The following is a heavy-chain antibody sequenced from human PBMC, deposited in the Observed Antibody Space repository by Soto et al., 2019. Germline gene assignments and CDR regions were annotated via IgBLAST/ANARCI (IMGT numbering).Heavy chain of an antibody. CDR1: LFSFSYFG. Sequence: GGSLGLSCAPSLFSFSYFGIHWVRQAPGKGLGWVAAISHDGSNQYYGDSVKGRFSISRDHSNNRLYLQMNNLKVEDSAIYFCAKETRSRAVTATRVNGMDVWGQGTTVTVSS. D-gene: IGHD2-21*02. CDR3: AKETRSRAVTATRVNGMDV. CDR2: ISHDGSNQ. J-gene: IGHJ6*01. V-gene: IGHV3-30*18.